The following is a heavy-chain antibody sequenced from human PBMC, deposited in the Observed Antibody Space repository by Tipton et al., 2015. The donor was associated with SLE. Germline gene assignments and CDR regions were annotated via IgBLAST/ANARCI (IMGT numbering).Heavy chain of an antibody. V-gene: IGHV4-39*07. CDR1: GGSISRSSYF. CDR3: ASSSGSMVTTWYFDL. D-gene: IGHD4-17*01. Sequence: TLSLTCTVSGGSISRSSYFWDWIRQSPGKGLEWIGSIHKSGSTNYNPSLKSRVTISVDTSKNQFSLKLSSVTAADTAVYYCASSSGSMVTTWYFDLWGRGTLVTVAS. CDR2: IHKSGST. J-gene: IGHJ2*01.